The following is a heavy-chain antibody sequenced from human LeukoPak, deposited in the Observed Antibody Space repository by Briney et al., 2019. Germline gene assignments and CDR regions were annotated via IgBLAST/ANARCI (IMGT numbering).Heavy chain of an antibody. V-gene: IGHV3-23*01. J-gene: IGHJ3*02. CDR3: ARGPGGGAPTTVVTQGGDAFDI. D-gene: IGHD4-23*01. Sequence: GGSLRLSCAASGFTFSRYAMSWVRQAPGKGLEWVSAISGSGGGTYYADSVKGRFTISRDNSTNTLYLQMNSLRAEDTAVYYCARGPGGGAPTTVVTQGGDAFDIWGQGTMVTVSS. CDR1: GFTFSRYA. CDR2: ISGSGGGT.